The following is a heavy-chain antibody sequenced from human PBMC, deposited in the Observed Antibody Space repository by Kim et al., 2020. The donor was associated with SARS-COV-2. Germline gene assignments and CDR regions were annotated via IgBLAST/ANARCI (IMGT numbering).Heavy chain of an antibody. V-gene: IGHV3-7*03. J-gene: IGHJ4*02. Sequence: GGSLRLSCAASGFTFGNYWMTWVRQAPGNGLEWVAKIKQDGSEKYYVGSVKGRFTVSRDNAKNSLYLQMNSLRVEDTAVYYCATDASGTLAPFDYWGQGTLVTVSS. CDR3: ATDASGTLAPFDY. D-gene: IGHD1-1*01. CDR1: GFTFGNYW. CDR2: IKQDGSEK.